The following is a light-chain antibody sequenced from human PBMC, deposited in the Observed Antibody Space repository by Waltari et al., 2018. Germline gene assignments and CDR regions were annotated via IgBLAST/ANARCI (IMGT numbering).Light chain of an antibody. CDR2: GNN. CDR3: QSYDSSLSGSV. Sequence: QSVLTQPPSVSGAPGQRVTISCTGSSSSIGAGYDVNWYQQLPGTAPKLLIYGNNNRPSGVPDRFSGSKSGTSASLAITGLQAEDEADYYCQSYDSSLSGSVFSGGTILTVL. V-gene: IGLV1-40*01. J-gene: IGLJ2*01. CDR1: SSSIGAGYD.